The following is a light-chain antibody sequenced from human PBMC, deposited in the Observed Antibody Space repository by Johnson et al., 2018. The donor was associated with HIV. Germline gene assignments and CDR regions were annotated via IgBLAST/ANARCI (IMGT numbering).Light chain of an antibody. CDR3: GTWDNSLGAHSV. Sequence: QSVLTQPPSVSAAPGQKVTISCSGSSSNIGNNYVSWYQQLPGTAPKLLIYEKNKRPSGIPDRFSASKSGTSAILDITGLQTGDEADYYCGTWDNSLGAHSVFRPGTRVPVL. CDR2: EKN. V-gene: IGLV1-51*02. J-gene: IGLJ1*01. CDR1: SSNIGNNY.